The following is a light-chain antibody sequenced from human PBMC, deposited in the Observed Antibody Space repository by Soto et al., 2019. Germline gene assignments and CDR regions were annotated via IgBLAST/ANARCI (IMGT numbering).Light chain of an antibody. V-gene: IGKV3D-15*01. CDR3: QQYNNWPPIT. J-gene: IGKJ5*01. Sequence: EIVMTQSPATLSVSPGERATLSCRASQSVSSNLAWYQQKPGQAPRLLIYDASTRATGIPARFSGIGSGTDFTLTISRLEPEDFAVYFCQQYNNWPPITFGQGTRLEIK. CDR1: QSVSSN. CDR2: DAS.